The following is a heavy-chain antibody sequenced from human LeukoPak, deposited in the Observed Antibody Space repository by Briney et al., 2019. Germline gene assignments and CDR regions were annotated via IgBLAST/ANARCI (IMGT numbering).Heavy chain of an antibody. CDR3: ARFRGGVGWEY. D-gene: IGHD5-24*01. CDR2: ITHTGTT. CDR1: GYSICIGYS. J-gene: IGHJ4*02. V-gene: IGHV4-38-2*02. Sequence: SETLSLTCTVSGYSICIGYSWAWIRQPPGKGLEWISSITHTGTTYYNPSLKSRVTVSIDTSKNHFSLNLSSVTAADTAVYYCARFRGGVGWEYWGQGTLVTVSS.